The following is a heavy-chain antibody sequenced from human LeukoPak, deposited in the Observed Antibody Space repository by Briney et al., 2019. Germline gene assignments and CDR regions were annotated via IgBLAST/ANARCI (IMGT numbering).Heavy chain of an antibody. CDR1: GFTFSNYW. D-gene: IGHD1-26*01. V-gene: IGHV3-7*01. CDR2: IKQDGSQK. J-gene: IGHJ4*02. CDR3: VRDSGSYHFDSC. Sequence: PGGSLRLSCAASGFTFSNYWMGWVRQAPGKGLEWVANIKQDGSQKYFGDSVKGRFTISRDNAENSLFLQMSSLRDEDTAVYYCVRDSGSYHFDSCWGQGTLVTVSS.